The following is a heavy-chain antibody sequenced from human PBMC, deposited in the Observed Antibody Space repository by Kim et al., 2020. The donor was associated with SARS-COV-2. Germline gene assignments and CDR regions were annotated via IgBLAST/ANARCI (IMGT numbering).Heavy chain of an antibody. V-gene: IGHV3-20*04. D-gene: IGHD2-15*01. CDR2: INWNGGST. Sequence: GGSLRLSCAASGFTFDDYGINWVRQAPGKGLEWVSGINWNGGSTTYEDSVKGRFTISRDNGKNSLYLQMNSLRAEDTALYYCARSRHINKWYLPFDPWGQGTLVTVSS. CDR3: ARSRHINKWYLPFDP. J-gene: IGHJ5*02. CDR1: GFTFDDYG.